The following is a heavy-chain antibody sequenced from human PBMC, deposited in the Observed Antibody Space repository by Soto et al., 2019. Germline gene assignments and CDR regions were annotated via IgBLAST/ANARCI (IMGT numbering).Heavy chain of an antibody. Sequence: APVQVCGKASGYTFRGYYIHWLRQAPGQGLEWMGWINPNSGGTNYAQRFQGRVTVTRDTPTSTAYMELSRLTSDDTAVYYCARSLTEGYCTITGCYTRPLYGMDVWGQGTTVTVSS. V-gene: IGHV1-2*02. D-gene: IGHD2-2*02. CDR2: INPNSGGT. J-gene: IGHJ6*02. CDR3: ARSLTEGYCTITGCYTRPLYGMDV. CDR1: GYTFRGYY.